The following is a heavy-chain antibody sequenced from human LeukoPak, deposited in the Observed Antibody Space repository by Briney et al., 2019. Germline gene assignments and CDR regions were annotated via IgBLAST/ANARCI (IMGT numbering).Heavy chain of an antibody. CDR2: IYYSGST. Sequence: SETLSLTCTVSGGSFSSYYWSWIRQPPGKGLEWIGYIYYSGSTNYNPSLKSRVTISADTSKNQFSLNLTSVTAADTAVYYCVRASVESGGAFDIWGQGTMVTVSS. D-gene: IGHD2-15*01. CDR3: VRASVESGGAFDI. V-gene: IGHV4-59*01. J-gene: IGHJ3*02. CDR1: GGSFSSYY.